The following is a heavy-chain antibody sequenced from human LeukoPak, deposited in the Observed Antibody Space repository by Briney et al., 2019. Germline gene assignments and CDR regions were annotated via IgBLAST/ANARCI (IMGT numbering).Heavy chain of an antibody. CDR2: ISSSGSTI. J-gene: IGHJ6*03. CDR1: GFTFSDYY. CDR3: AIHKGGTTGYYYMDV. D-gene: IGHD3-16*01. Sequence: GGSLRLSCAASGFTFSDYYMSWIRQAPGKGLEWGSYISSSGSTIYYADSVKGRFTISRDNAKNSLYLQMNSLRAEDTAVYYCAIHKGGTTGYYYMDVWGKGTTVTVSS. V-gene: IGHV3-11*04.